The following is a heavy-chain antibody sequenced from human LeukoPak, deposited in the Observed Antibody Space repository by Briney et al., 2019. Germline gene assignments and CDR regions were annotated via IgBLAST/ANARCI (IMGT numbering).Heavy chain of an antibody. CDR3: ARGSKAAPGTFDY. D-gene: IGHD6-13*01. Sequence: SETLSLTCTVSGCSISCYYWTWIRQPPGKGLEWIGYIYYTGSTDYNPSLKSRVAISADTCKNQFSLKLSSVTAADTAVYYCARGSKAAPGTFDYWGQGTLVTVSS. CDR2: IYYTGST. V-gene: IGHV4-59*01. CDR1: GCSISCYY. J-gene: IGHJ4*02.